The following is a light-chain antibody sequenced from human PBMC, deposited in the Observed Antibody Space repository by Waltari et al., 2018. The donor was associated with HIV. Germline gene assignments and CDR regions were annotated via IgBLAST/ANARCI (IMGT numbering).Light chain of an antibody. V-gene: IGLV2-14*03. CDR1: RSYVGGYNY. J-gene: IGLJ2*01. CDR2: DVS. CDR3: SSYTSSSALYVV. Sequence: QSALTQPASVPGSPGQSVTLPCTATRSYVGGYNYFPWYQPHPGKAPKPMIYDVSNRPSGVSNRFSGSKSGNTASLTISGLQAEDEADYYCSSYTSSSALYVVFGGGTKLTVL.